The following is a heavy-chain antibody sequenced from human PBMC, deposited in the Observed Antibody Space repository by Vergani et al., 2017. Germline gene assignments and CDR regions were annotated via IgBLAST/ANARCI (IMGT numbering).Heavy chain of an antibody. D-gene: IGHD3-16*01. CDR3: AHSVDDYVWGSYHLNLDY. V-gene: IGHV2-5*02. CDR2: SYLADDK. CDR1: GFSLSASGGG. Sequence: QITLKESGPTRVKPTQPRTLTGTFSGFSLSASGGGVGWIRQPPGKARMWLALSYLADDKRYSPSLKSRLTITKDTSKNQVVLTMTNMDPVDTATYYWAHSVDDYVWGSYHLNLDYWGQGTLVTVSS. J-gene: IGHJ4*02.